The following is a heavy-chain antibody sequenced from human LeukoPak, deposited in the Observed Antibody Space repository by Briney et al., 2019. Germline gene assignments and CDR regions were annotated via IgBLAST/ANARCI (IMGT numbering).Heavy chain of an antibody. J-gene: IGHJ4*02. CDR3: ARERGTYSSSPGFDY. D-gene: IGHD6-13*01. CDR1: GYTFTSYG. CDR2: IIPIFGTA. Sequence: SVKVSCKASGYTFTSYGISWVRQAPGQGLEWMGGIIPIFGTANYAQKFQGRVTITADESTSTAYMELSSLRSEDTAVYYCARERGTYSSSPGFDYWGQGTLVTVSS. V-gene: IGHV1-69*13.